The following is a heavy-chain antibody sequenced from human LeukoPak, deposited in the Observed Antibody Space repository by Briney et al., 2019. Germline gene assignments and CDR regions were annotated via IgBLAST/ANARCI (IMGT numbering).Heavy chain of an antibody. Sequence: GGSLRLSCAASGFTVSSNYMSWVRQAPGKGMEWVSVIYSGGSTYYADSVKGRFTISRDNSKNTLYLQMNSLRAEDTAVYYCARTPEYSCSFQTNFDYWGQGTLVTVSS. V-gene: IGHV3-66*01. D-gene: IGHD6-13*01. CDR3: ARTPEYSCSFQTNFDY. CDR1: GFTVSSNY. J-gene: IGHJ4*02. CDR2: IYSGGST.